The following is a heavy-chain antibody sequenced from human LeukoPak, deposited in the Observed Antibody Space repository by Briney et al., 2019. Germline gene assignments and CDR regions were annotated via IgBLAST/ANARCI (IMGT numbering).Heavy chain of an antibody. CDR3: ARAGYYDSSGYYFRYYYYGMDV. CDR2: INTNTGNP. J-gene: IGHJ6*02. D-gene: IGHD3-22*01. Sequence: ASVKVSCKASGGTFSSYAISWVRQAPGQGLEWMGWINTNTGNPTYAQGFTGRFVFSLDTSVSTAYLQISSLKAEDTAVYYCARAGYYDSSGYYFRYYYYGMDVWGQGTTVTVSS. CDR1: GGTFSSYA. V-gene: IGHV7-4-1*02.